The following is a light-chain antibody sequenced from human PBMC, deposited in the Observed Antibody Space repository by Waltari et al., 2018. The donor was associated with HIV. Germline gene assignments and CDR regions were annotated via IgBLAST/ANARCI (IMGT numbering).Light chain of an antibody. CDR2: EGS. CDR3: CSYAGSSTVV. CDR1: SRGFGMFQL. Sequence: QSALTPPASGSGSPGQSNPLSRTGTSRGFGMFQLVSWYQQHPGKAPNLMIYEGSKRPSGVSNRFSGSKSGNTASLTISGLQAEDEADYYCCSYAGSSTVVFGGGTNLTVL. J-gene: IGLJ2*01. V-gene: IGLV2-23*01.